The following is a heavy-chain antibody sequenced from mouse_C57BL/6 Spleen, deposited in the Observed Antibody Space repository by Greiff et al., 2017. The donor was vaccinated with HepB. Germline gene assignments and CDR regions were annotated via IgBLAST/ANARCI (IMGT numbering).Heavy chain of an antibody. CDR2: IYPGDGDT. CDR1: GYAFSSSW. J-gene: IGHJ4*01. V-gene: IGHV1-82*01. CDR3: APSTTVGAPYYAMDY. Sequence: LLESGPELVKPGASVKISCKASGYAFSSSWMNWVKQRPGKGLEWIGRIYPGDGDTNYNGKFKGKATLTADKSSSTAYMQLSSLTSEDSAVYFWAPSTTVGAPYYAMDYWGQGTSVTVSS. D-gene: IGHD1-1*01.